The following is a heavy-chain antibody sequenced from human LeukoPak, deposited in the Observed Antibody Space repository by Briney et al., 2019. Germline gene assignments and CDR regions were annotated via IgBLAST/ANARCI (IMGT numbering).Heavy chain of an antibody. V-gene: IGHV4-61*01. Sequence: SETLSLTCTVSGGSVSGGSYYWSWIRQPPGKGLEWIGYIYYSGSTNYNPSLKSRVTISVDTSKNQFSLKLSSVTAADTAVYYCARGDDILTGYTQFDPWGQGTLVTVSS. CDR3: ARGDDILTGYTQFDP. D-gene: IGHD3-9*01. J-gene: IGHJ5*02. CDR1: GGSVSGGSYY. CDR2: IYYSGST.